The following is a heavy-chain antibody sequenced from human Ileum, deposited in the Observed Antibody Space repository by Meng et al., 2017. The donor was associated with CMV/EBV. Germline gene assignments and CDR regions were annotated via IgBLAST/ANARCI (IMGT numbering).Heavy chain of an antibody. CDR1: GARSSDV. Sequence: GARSSDVIIWVRQAPGQGLEWMGGIIPLFGSTNYARKFRGRVTITTDESRTTADMELTNLRCEDTAVYFCVRGMLGIIDYGTSSFDYWGQGTLVTVSS. D-gene: IGHD4/OR15-4a*01. V-gene: IGHV1-69*05. CDR3: VRGMLGIIDYGTSSFDY. J-gene: IGHJ4*02. CDR2: IIPLFGST.